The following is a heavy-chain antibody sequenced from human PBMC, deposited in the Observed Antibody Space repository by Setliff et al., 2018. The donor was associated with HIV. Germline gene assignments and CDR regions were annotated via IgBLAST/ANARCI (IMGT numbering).Heavy chain of an antibody. CDR1: GGSFSGYY. Sequence: SETLSLTCAVYGGSFSGYYWSWIRQPPGKGLEWIGEINHGGITNYNPSLKSRVTISVDMSKNQYSLKLSPVTAADTAVYYCARKATTYYYFYYLDVWGKGTTVTVSS. CDR3: ARKATTYYYFYYLDV. CDR2: INHGGIT. V-gene: IGHV4-34*01. D-gene: IGHD1-1*01. J-gene: IGHJ6*03.